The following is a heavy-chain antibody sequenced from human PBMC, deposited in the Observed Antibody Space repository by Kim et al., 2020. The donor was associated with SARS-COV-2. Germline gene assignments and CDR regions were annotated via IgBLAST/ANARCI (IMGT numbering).Heavy chain of an antibody. J-gene: IGHJ4*02. Sequence: ASVKVSCKASGYIFTDYFMHWVRQAPGQGLEWMGRINPNSGGTKYAQKFQGRVTMTRDTSISTAYMELSSLRSDDTAVYYCARAHRPCSGGTCYSELAYWGQGTLVTVSS. D-gene: IGHD2-15*01. CDR2: INPNSGGT. V-gene: IGHV1-2*06. CDR3: ARAHRPCSGGTCYSELAY. CDR1: GYIFTDYF.